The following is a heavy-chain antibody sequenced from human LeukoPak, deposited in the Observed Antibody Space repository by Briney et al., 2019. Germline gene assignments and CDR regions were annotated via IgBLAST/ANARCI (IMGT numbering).Heavy chain of an antibody. CDR3: ARNNGMDV. J-gene: IGHJ6*02. V-gene: IGHV3-21*04. Sequence: GGSLRLSCAASGFTFGAYAINWVRQAPGKGLEWVSCIFSRSESILYADSVKGRFTISRDNAKNSLYLQMNSLRAEDTALYHCARNNGMDVWGQGTTVIVSS. CDR1: GFTFGAYA. CDR2: IFSRSESI.